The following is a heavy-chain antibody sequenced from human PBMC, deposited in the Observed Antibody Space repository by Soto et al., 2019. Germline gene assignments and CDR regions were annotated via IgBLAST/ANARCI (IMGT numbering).Heavy chain of an antibody. V-gene: IGHV3-23*01. CDR3: AKGGTYYYDSSGYLY. D-gene: IGHD3-22*01. Sequence: VGSLRLSCAASGFTFSSYAMSWVRQAPGKGLEWVSAISGSGGSTYYADSVKGRFTISRDNSKNTLYLQMNSLRAEDTAVYYCAKGGTYYYDSSGYLYWGQGTLVTVS. J-gene: IGHJ4*02. CDR2: ISGSGGST. CDR1: GFTFSSYA.